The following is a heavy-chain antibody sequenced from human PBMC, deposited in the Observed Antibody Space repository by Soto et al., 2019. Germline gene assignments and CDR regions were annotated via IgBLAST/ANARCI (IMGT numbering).Heavy chain of an antibody. CDR1: GRSFSGYY. D-gene: IGHD3-3*01. CDR3: ARDERITIFGVASPPFDP. V-gene: IGHV4-34*01. CDR2: INHSGST. J-gene: IGHJ5*02. Sequence: SETLSLTCAVYGRSFSGYYWSWIRQPPGKGLEWIGEINHSGSTNYNPSLKSRVTISVDTSKNQFSLKLSSVTAADTAVYYCARDERITIFGVASPPFDPWGQGTLVTVSS.